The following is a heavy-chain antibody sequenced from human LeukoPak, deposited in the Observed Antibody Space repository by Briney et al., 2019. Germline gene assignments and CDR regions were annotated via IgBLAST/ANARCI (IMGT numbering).Heavy chain of an antibody. V-gene: IGHV3-23*01. CDR3: AKMPVSYSSGWSNFDY. Sequence: GGSLRLSCAASGFTFSSYAMSWVRQAPGKGLEWVSAISGSGGSTYYADFVKGRFAISRDNSKNTLYLQMNSLRADDTAVYYCAKMPVSYSSGWSNFDYWGQGTLVTVSS. CDR2: ISGSGGST. CDR1: GFTFSSYA. D-gene: IGHD6-19*01. J-gene: IGHJ4*02.